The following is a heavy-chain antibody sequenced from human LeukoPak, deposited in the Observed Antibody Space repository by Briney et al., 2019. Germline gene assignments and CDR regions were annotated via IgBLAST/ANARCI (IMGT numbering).Heavy chain of an antibody. J-gene: IGHJ4*02. V-gene: IGHV4-59*01. Sequence: SETLSLTCTLSGGSLSSFYWSCLRRHRGRGGGGIGYIYYSGSTNYNPSLRSRVTISVDTSKTQISLKLSSVTAADTAVYYCGRTAVAGTIDYWGQGTPVTVSS. CDR1: GGSLSSFY. CDR2: IYYSGST. D-gene: IGHD6-19*01. CDR3: GRTAVAGTIDY.